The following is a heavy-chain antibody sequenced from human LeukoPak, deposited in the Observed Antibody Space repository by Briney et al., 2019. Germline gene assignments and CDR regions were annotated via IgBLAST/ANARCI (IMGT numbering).Heavy chain of an antibody. CDR3: ARDKDYAFDI. CDR2: IISSTSTR. J-gene: IGHJ3*02. V-gene: IGHV3-48*01. D-gene: IGHD3-16*01. Sequence: AGGSLRLSCAASGFTFSSYTMNWIRQAPGKGLEWVSYIISSTSTRSYADSVMGRFTISRDNDKNSLYLQMNSLRPEDTAVYYCARDKDYAFDIWGQGTIVTVSS. CDR1: GFTFSSYT.